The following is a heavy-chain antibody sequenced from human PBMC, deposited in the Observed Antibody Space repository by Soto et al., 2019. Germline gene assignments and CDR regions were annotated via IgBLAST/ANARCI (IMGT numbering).Heavy chain of an antibody. V-gene: IGHV3-66*01. CDR1: GFDASVNF. Sequence: DVQLVESGGTLVQPGGSLKLSCAASGFDASVNFMTWVRQAPGKGLEWVSSINNAGTTFYADSVKGRFTISRDDSKNTRILQMTSLRVEDTAMYYCVREDYYYGMDVWGQGTAVTVSS. J-gene: IGHJ6*02. CDR2: INNAGTT. CDR3: VREDYYYGMDV.